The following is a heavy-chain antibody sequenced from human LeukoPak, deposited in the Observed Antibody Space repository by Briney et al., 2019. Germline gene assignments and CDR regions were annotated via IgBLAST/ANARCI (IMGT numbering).Heavy chain of an antibody. V-gene: IGHV4-4*07. Sequence: SETLSLTCTVSGGSISSYYWSWIRQPAGEGLEWIGRIYTSGSTNYNPSLKSRVTMSVDTSKNQFSLKLSSVTAADTAVYYCARSPMVRGVMGYYYMDVWGKGTTVTVSS. J-gene: IGHJ6*03. CDR3: ARSPMVRGVMGYYYMDV. D-gene: IGHD3-10*01. CDR2: IYTSGST. CDR1: GGSISSYY.